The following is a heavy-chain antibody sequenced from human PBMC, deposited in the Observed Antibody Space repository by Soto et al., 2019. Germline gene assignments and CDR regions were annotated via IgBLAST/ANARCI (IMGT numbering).Heavy chain of an antibody. Sequence: SETLSLTCTVSGGSISSYYWSWIRQPPGKGLEWIGHIYYSGSTNYNPSLKSRVTISVDTSKNQFSLKLSSVTAADTAVYYCARNYGNAFDIWGQGTMVTVSS. V-gene: IGHV4-59*01. D-gene: IGHD3-10*01. CDR1: GGSISSYY. J-gene: IGHJ3*02. CDR3: ARNYGNAFDI. CDR2: IYYSGST.